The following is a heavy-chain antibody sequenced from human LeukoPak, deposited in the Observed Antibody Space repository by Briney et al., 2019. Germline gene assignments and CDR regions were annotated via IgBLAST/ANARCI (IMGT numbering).Heavy chain of an antibody. CDR3: AKPRGYCSGGSCYSYYYYGMDV. V-gene: IGHV3-23*01. CDR1: GFTFSSYA. J-gene: IGHJ6*02. D-gene: IGHD2-15*01. Sequence: PGASLRLSCAASGFTFSSYAMSWVRQAPGKGLEWVSGISGSGGSTYYADSVEGRFTISRDNSKNTLYLQINSLRAEDTAVYYCAKPRGYCSGGSCYSYYYYGMDVWGQGTTVTVSS. CDR2: ISGSGGST.